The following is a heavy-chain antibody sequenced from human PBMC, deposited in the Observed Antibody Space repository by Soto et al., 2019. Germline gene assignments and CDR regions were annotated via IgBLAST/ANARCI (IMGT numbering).Heavy chain of an antibody. Sequence: GGSLRLSCAASGFTFSSYGMHWVRQAPGKGLEWVAVISYDGSNKYYADSVKGRFTISRDNSKNTQYLQMNSLRAEDTAVYYCAKDLYCYGADHFTVTILFDYWGQGTLVTVSS. V-gene: IGHV3-30*18. D-gene: IGHD3-10*01. CDR3: AKDLYCYGADHFTVTILFDY. CDR1: GFTFSSYG. CDR2: ISYDGSNK. J-gene: IGHJ4*02.